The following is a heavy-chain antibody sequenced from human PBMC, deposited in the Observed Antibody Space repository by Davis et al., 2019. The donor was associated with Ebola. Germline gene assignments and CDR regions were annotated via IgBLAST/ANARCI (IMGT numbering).Heavy chain of an antibody. Sequence: ASALVSCKASSYISTNYDTNCVRQATGQGLEWVGWMNPNSRNTGYAQKFQGRVSTTRNTSISTAYMELSSLRSEDTAVYYCARGPESCRSFTCPYYFDSWGQGTLVAVSS. CDR1: SYISTNYD. V-gene: IGHV1-8*01. D-gene: IGHD2-2*01. J-gene: IGHJ4*02. CDR2: MNPNSRNT. CDR3: ARGPESCRSFTCPYYFDS.